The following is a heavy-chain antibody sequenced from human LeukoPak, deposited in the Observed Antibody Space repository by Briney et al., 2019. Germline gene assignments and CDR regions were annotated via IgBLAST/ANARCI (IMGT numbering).Heavy chain of an antibody. CDR3: AGGIVVVPPRAFDI. V-gene: IGHV4-34*01. D-gene: IGHD2-2*01. Sequence: SETLSLTCAVYGGSFSGYYWSWIRQPPGKGPEWIGEINHSGSTNYNPSLKSRVTISVDTSKNQFSLKLSSVTAADTAVYYCAGGIVVVPPRAFDIWGQGTMVTVSS. J-gene: IGHJ3*02. CDR1: GGSFSGYY. CDR2: INHSGST.